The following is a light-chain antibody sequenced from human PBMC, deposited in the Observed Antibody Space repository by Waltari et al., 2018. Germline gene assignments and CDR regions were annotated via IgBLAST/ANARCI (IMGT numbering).Light chain of an antibody. CDR2: GAS. J-gene: IGKJ2*02. Sequence: EIVLTQSPGTLSLSPGERATLSCRASQSVSSSYLAWYQQKPGQAPRLLIFGASNRATGIPDRFSGSGSGTDFTLTISRLEPEDFAVYFCQQYSMSPSTFGQETKLEI. CDR3: QQYSMSPST. CDR1: QSVSSSY. V-gene: IGKV3-20*01.